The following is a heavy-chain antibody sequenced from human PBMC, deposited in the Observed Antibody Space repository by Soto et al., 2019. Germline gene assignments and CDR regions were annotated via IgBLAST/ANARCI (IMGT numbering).Heavy chain of an antibody. CDR1: GFTFSSYS. J-gene: IGHJ4*02. CDR3: AREDDGDFWSPDPTILDY. D-gene: IGHD3-3*01. CDR2: ISSSSSTI. V-gene: IGHV3-48*01. Sequence: LRLSCAASGFTFSSYSMNWVRQAPGKGLEWVSYISSSSSTIYYADSVKGRFTISRDNAKNSLYLQMNSLRAEDTAVYYCAREDDGDFWSPDPTILDYWGQGTLVTVSS.